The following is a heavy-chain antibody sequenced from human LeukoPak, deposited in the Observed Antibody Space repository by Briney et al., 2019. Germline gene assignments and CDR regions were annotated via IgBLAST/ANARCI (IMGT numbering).Heavy chain of an antibody. CDR3: ASRGYYSGSFDI. D-gene: IGHD2-15*01. CDR1: GGSIVTSDYY. V-gene: IGHV4-39*01. J-gene: IGHJ3*02. Sequence: PSETLSLTCTVSGGSIVTSDYYWGWIRLPPGKGLEYIGTIYYTGNTYYSPSLKSRLTIDIDTSKTQFSLKLNSATATDTAVYYCASRGYYSGSFDIWGQGTMVTVSS. CDR2: IYYTGNT.